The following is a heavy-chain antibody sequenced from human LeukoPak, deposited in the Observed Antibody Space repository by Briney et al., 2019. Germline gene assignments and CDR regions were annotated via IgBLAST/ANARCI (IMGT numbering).Heavy chain of an antibody. J-gene: IGHJ4*02. CDR1: GYSYTSYG. CDR3: ARGSGHCSSTSCYHFDY. D-gene: IGHD2-2*01. CDR2: ISAFNLYT. Sequence: ASVKVSCKPSGYSYTSYGISWVRQAPGQGLEWMGWISAFNLYTKYAQKVQGRVTMTADTTTDTAYMELRSLRSDDTAVYYCARGSGHCSSTSCYHFDYWGQGTLVTVSS. V-gene: IGHV1-18*01.